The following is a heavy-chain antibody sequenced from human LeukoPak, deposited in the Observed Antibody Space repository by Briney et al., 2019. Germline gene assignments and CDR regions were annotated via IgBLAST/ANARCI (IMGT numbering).Heavy chain of an antibody. D-gene: IGHD5-12*01. CDR1: GYSFTSYW. Sequence: GESLKISCKGSGYSFTSYWIGWVRQMPGKGLEWMGIIYPGDSDTRYSPSFQGQVTISADKPISTAYLQWSSLKASDTAMYYCARLSSIAVATFDNWFDPWGQGTLVTGSS. CDR2: IYPGDSDT. CDR3: ARLSSIAVATFDNWFDP. J-gene: IGHJ5*02. V-gene: IGHV5-51*01.